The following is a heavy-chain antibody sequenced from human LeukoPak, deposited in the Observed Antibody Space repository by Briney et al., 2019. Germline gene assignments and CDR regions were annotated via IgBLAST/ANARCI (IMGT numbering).Heavy chain of an antibody. D-gene: IGHD4-17*01. CDR3: ARDRVSYGDYLYGMDV. CDR1: GFTVSSNY. Sequence: GGSLRLSCAASGFTVSSNYMSWVRQAPGKGLEWVSVIYSGGSTYYADSVKGRFTISRDNSKNTLYLQMNSLRAEDTAVYYCARDRVSYGDYLYGMDVWGQGTTVTVSS. CDR2: IYSGGST. J-gene: IGHJ6*02. V-gene: IGHV3-53*01.